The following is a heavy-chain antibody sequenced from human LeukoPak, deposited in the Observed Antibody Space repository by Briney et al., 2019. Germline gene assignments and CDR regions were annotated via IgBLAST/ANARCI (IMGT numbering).Heavy chain of an antibody. CDR3: ARGERSRWFDP. J-gene: IGHJ5*02. CDR1: GSTFTSYD. Sequence: ASVKVSCKASGSTFTSYDINWVRQATGQGLEWMGWMNPNSGNTGYAQKFQGRVTMTRNTSISTACMELSSLRSEDTAVYYCARGERSRWFDPWGQGTLVTVSS. V-gene: IGHV1-8*01. CDR2: MNPNSGNT. D-gene: IGHD1-26*01.